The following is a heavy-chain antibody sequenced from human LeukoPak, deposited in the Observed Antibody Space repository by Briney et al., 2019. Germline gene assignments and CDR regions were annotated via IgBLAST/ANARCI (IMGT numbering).Heavy chain of an antibody. D-gene: IGHD3-22*01. CDR2: INWNGGST. J-gene: IGHJ3*02. Sequence: GGSLRLSXAASGFTFDDYGMSWVRQDPGKGLEWVSGINWNGGSTGYADSVKGRFTISRDNAKNSLYLQMNSLRAEDTALYYCARVGYDSTPTWGDAFDIWGQGTMVTVSS. CDR1: GFTFDDYG. V-gene: IGHV3-20*04. CDR3: ARVGYDSTPTWGDAFDI.